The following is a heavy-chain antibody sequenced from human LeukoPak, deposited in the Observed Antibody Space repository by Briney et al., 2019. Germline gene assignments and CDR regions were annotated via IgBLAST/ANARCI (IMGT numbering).Heavy chain of an antibody. D-gene: IGHD5-18*01. J-gene: IGHJ6*03. CDR2: IIPIFGTA. CDR1: GGTFSSYA. Sequence: ASVKVSCKASGGTFSSYAISWVRQAPGQGLEWMGGIIPIFGTANYAQKFQGRVTITADKSTSTAYMELSSLRSEDTAVYYCARGRQLWTRAHYYYMDVWGKGTTVTISS. CDR3: ARGRQLWTRAHYYYMDV. V-gene: IGHV1-69*06.